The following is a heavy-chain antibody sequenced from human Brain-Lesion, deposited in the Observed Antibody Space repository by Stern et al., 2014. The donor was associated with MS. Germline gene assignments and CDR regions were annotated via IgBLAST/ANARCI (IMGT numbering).Heavy chain of an antibody. V-gene: IGHV3-30-3*01. CDR3: ARERFSSSSRLFDY. CDR1: GFTFDSYA. J-gene: IGHJ4*02. D-gene: IGHD6-6*01. Sequence: VQLEESGGGVVQPGRSLRLSCAASGFTFDSYAMHWVRQTPGKGLEWVAVISYDGDNKYYADSVKGRFTISRDNSKNPLYLLMNSLRPEDTPVYYCARERFSSSSRLFDYWGQGALVTVTS. CDR2: ISYDGDNK.